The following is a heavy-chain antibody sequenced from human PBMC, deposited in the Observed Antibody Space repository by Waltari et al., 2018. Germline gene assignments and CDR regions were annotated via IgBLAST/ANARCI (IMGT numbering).Heavy chain of an antibody. CDR3: ATARSYDFWSGNALGY. Sequence: VQLVRSGAELRKPGASVKVSCKVPGSPLPALPIHWFSRPPGKGLEWMGGFDPEDGETIYAQKVQGRVTMTEDTSTDTAYMELSSLRSEDTAVYYCATARSYDFWSGNALGYWGQGTLVTVSS. CDR2: FDPEDGET. D-gene: IGHD3-3*01. V-gene: IGHV1-24*01. CDR1: GSPLPALP. J-gene: IGHJ4*02.